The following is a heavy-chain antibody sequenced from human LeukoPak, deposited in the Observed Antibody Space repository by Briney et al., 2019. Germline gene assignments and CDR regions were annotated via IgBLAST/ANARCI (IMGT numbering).Heavy chain of an antibody. CDR2: IYYSGST. D-gene: IGHD2-21*02. V-gene: IGHV4-59*01. J-gene: IGHJ4*02. CDR3: ARAVYCGGDCHRLDY. Sequence: SETLSLTCTVSGGSIGSYYWSWIRQPPGKGLEWIGYIYYSGSTNYNPSLKSRVTISVDTSKNQFSLKLSSVTAADTAVYYCARAVYCGGDCHRLDYWGQGTLVTVSS. CDR1: GGSIGSYY.